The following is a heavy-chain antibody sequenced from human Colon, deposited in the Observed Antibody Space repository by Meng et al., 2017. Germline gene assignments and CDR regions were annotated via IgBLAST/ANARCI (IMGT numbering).Heavy chain of an antibody. CDR2: IYHSGST. J-gene: IGHJ4*02. CDR3: ASGRKYCSSTSCYGQFDY. CDR1: GGSISSSNW. Sequence: QVQLQESGPGLVKPSGTLSLTCAGSGGSISSSNWWSWVRQPPGKGLEWIGEIYHSGSTNYNPSLKSRVTISVDKSKNQFSLKLSSVTAADTAVYYCASGRKYCSSTSCYGQFDYWGQGTLVTVSS. V-gene: IGHV4-4*02. D-gene: IGHD2-2*01.